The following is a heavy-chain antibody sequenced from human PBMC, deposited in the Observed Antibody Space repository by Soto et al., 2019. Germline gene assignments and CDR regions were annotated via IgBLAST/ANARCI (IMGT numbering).Heavy chain of an antibody. D-gene: IGHD6-19*01. CDR1: GFTFSSYA. CDR3: AKVVLGSGWSDFDH. V-gene: IGHV3-23*01. CDR2: ISGSGDNT. Sequence: PGGSLRLSCVASGFTFSSYAMSWVRQAPGKGLEWVSTISGSGDNTYYADSVKGRFTISRDTSKNTVYLQMNSLRAEDAAVYYCAKVVLGSGWSDFDHWGQGTLVTVSS. J-gene: IGHJ5*02.